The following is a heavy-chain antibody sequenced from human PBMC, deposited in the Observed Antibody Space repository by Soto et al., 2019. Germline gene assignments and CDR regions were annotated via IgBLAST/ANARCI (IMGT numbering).Heavy chain of an antibody. D-gene: IGHD4-17*01. CDR2: ISPLKGNT. J-gene: IGHJ1*01. CDR1: GYTFTSYA. Sequence: QVQLVQSGSEVKSPGASVKVSCQASGYTFTSYAISWVRQAPGQGPEWMGWISPLKGNTKYSQKFQGRVIMTTDTSTDTAYLEMRSLRPDDTAMYYCAKDSGDRPEYFQDWSQGTLVTVSS. CDR3: AKDSGDRPEYFQD. V-gene: IGHV1-18*01.